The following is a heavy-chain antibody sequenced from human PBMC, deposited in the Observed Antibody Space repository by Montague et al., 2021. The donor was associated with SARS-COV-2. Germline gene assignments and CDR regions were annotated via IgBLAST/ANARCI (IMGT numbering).Heavy chain of an antibody. V-gene: IGHV4-34*01. J-gene: IGHJ6*02. CDR3: ARDPSRQLLLYPVGDYYYGMDV. CDR2: INHSGST. CDR1: GGSFSGYY. D-gene: IGHD2-2*02. Sequence: SETLSLTCAVYGGSFSGYYWSWIRQPPGKGLEWIGEINHSGSTNHNPSLKSRVTISVDASKNQFSLKLNSVTAADTAVYYCARDPSRQLLLYPVGDYYYGMDVWGQGTTVTVSS.